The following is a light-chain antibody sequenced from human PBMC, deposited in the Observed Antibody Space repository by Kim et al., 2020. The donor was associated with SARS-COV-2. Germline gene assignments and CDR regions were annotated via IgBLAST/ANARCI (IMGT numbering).Light chain of an antibody. CDR1: SSDVGYSNF. CDR2: DVS. Sequence: QSALTQAASVSASPGQSITISCTRTSSDVGYSNFVSWYQQHPGKAPKLMIYDVSKRPSGAPDRFSGSKSGNTASLTISGLQDEDEADYYCCSYAGRAWVFGGGTQLTVL. V-gene: IGLV2-11*01. CDR3: CSYAGRAWV. J-gene: IGLJ3*02.